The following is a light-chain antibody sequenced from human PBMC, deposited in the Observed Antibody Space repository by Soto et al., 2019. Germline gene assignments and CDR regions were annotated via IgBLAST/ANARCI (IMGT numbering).Light chain of an antibody. Sequence: DIQMTQSPSSLFASVGDRVTITCQATQDIHIYLNWYQQKPGKAPNLLIYDASNLEIGVPSRFSGSGSGTHFTFTISSLQTEDIGTYYCQQYDNLPTFGQGTRLEIK. J-gene: IGKJ5*01. V-gene: IGKV1-33*01. CDR2: DAS. CDR3: QQYDNLPT. CDR1: QDIHIY.